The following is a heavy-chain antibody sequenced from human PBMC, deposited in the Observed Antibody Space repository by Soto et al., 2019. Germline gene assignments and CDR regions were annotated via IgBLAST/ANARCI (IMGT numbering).Heavy chain of an antibody. Sequence: SDTLSLTCAVYGGSFSGYYWSWIRQPPGKGLEWIGEINHSGSTNYNPSLKSRVTISVDTSKNQFSLKLSSVTAADTAVYYCARGGGLYDFWSGYNWFDPWGQGTLVTVSS. CDR2: INHSGST. CDR3: ARGGGLYDFWSGYNWFDP. D-gene: IGHD3-3*01. J-gene: IGHJ5*02. CDR1: GGSFSGYY. V-gene: IGHV4-34*01.